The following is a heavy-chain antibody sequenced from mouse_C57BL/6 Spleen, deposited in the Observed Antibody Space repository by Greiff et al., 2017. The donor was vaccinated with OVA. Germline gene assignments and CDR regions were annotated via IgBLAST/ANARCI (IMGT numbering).Heavy chain of an antibody. CDR3: ARHEEASPYGNYLDFDV. J-gene: IGHJ1*03. CDR2: FYPGSGSI. CDR1: GYTFTEYT. V-gene: IGHV1-62-2*01. D-gene: IGHD2-1*01. Sequence: QVQLKESGAELVKPGASVKLSCKASGYTFTEYTIHWVKQRSGQGLEWIGWFYPGSGSIKYNEKFKDKATLTADKSSSTVYMELSRLTSEDSAVYFCARHEEASPYGNYLDFDVWGTGTTVTVSS.